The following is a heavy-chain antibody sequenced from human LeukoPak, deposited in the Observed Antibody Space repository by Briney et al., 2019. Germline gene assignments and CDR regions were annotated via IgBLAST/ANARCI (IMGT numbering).Heavy chain of an antibody. D-gene: IGHD3-9*01. V-gene: IGHV3-73*01. Sequence: GGSLRLSCAASGFTFSGSAMHWVRQASGKGLEWVGRIRSKANSYATAYGASVKGRFTISRDDSKNTAFLQMNSLKTEDTAVYYCTLISNILTGFLFDYWGQGTLVTVSS. CDR2: IRSKANSYAT. CDR3: TLISNILTGFLFDY. CDR1: GFTFSGSA. J-gene: IGHJ4*02.